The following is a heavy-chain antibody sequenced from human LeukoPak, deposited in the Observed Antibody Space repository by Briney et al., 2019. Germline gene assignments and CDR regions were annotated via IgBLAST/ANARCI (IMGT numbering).Heavy chain of an antibody. CDR3: ARDPISKYYFDY. D-gene: IGHD6-13*01. CDR2: ISYDGSNK. CDR1: GFTFSSYG. J-gene: IGHJ4*02. Sequence: PGGSLRLSCEASGFTFSSYGMHWVRQAPGKGLEWVAVISYDGSNKYYADSVTGRFTISRDNSKNTLYLQMNSLRAVDTAVYYCARDPISKYYFDYWGQGSLVTVSS. V-gene: IGHV3-30*19.